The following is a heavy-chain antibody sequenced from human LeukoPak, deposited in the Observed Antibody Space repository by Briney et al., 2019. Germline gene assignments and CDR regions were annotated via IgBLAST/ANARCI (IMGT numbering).Heavy chain of an antibody. CDR1: GGSINNDY. CDR2: LSYSGST. D-gene: IGHD3-10*01. J-gene: IGHJ4*02. Sequence: PSETLSLTCTVSGGSINNDYWSWIRQPPGKGLEWIGYLSYSGSTSYNPSLKRRVTISADTSNNQFSLKMNSVTAADTAVYYCARSLSRSSYGNFDYWGQGTLVTVSP. V-gene: IGHV4-59*01. CDR3: ARSLSRSSYGNFDY.